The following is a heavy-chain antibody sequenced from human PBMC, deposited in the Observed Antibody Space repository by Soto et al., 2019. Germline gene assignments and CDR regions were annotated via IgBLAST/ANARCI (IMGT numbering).Heavy chain of an antibody. V-gene: IGHV3-30-3*02. Sequence: GGSLRLSCAASGFTFRRYPMLWVRQAPGKGLEWVAIVSYEGITKYADSVKGRFTISRDNSNNTLFLQMNSLRTEDTAVYYCTKEGLFWSGSFDSWGQGTLVTVSS. CDR3: TKEGLFWSGSFDS. CDR2: VSYEGITK. J-gene: IGHJ4*02. D-gene: IGHD3-3*01. CDR1: GFTFRRYP.